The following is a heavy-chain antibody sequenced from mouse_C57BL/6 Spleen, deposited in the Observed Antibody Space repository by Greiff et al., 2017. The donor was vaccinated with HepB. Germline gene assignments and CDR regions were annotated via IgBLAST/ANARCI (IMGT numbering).Heavy chain of an antibody. CDR1: GYSITSGYY. CDR3: AREGPGVYAMDY. V-gene: IGHV3-6*01. CDR2: ISYDGSN. J-gene: IGHJ4*01. Sequence: EVKLEESGPGLVKPSQSLSLTCSVTGYSITSGYYWNWIRQFPGNKLEWMGYISYDGSNNYNPSLKNRISITRDTSKNQFFLKLNSVTTEDTATYYCAREGPGVYAMDYWGQGTSVTVSS.